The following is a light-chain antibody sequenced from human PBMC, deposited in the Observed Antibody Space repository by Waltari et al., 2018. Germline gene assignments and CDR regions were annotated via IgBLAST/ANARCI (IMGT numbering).Light chain of an antibody. CDR2: EVS. V-gene: IGLV2-14*01. CDR1: SSDVGGYNY. J-gene: IGLJ2*01. CDR3: SSYTSSSTLV. Sequence: QSALTQPASVSGSPGQSITLSCTGTSSDVGGYNYASWYQQHPGKAPKLMIYEVSNRPSGVAHRCSGSKSDNTASLTISGLQAEDEADYYCSSYTSSSTLVFGGGTKLTVL.